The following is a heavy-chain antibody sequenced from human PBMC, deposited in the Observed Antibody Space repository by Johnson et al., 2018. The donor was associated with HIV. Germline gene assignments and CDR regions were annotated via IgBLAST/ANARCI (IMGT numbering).Heavy chain of an antibody. Sequence: MQLVESGGGLIQPGGSLRLSCAASGFTVSSNYMNWVRQAPGKGLEWVSVIYSGGSTYHADSVRGRFSNSRDKSKDTQYLQMSSLRAEDTAVYYCAKGRGYDYDALDFWGQGTMVNVSS. V-gene: IGHV3-53*01. CDR3: AKGRGYDYDALDF. CDR1: GFTVSSNY. D-gene: IGHD5-12*01. J-gene: IGHJ3*01. CDR2: IYSGGST.